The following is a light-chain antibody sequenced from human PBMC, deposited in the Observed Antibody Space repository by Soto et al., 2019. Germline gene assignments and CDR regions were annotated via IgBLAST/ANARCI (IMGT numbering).Light chain of an antibody. J-gene: IGLJ2*01. Sequence: QSALTQPASVAGSPAQSITISCTGTSRDIGSSPYVSWYQQYPGKAPKCMIYDVNNRPSGVSNRFSGSKSGNTASLSISGLQAEDEAVYYCTSYTTTNTLALGGGTKVTVL. CDR2: DVN. V-gene: IGLV2-14*03. CDR1: SRDIGSSPY. CDR3: TSYTTTNTLA.